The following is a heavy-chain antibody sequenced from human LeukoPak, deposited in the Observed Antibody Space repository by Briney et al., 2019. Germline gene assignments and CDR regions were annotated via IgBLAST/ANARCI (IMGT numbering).Heavy chain of an antibody. D-gene: IGHD6-6*01. Sequence: PGGSLRLXCAASGFTFSSYSMNWVRQAPGKGLEWVSSISSSSSYIYYADSVKGRFTISRDNAKNSLYLQMNSLRAEDTAVYYCARAKFRRDAFDIWGQGTMVTVSS. CDR3: ARAKFRRDAFDI. CDR1: GFTFSSYS. V-gene: IGHV3-21*01. CDR2: ISSSSSYI. J-gene: IGHJ3*02.